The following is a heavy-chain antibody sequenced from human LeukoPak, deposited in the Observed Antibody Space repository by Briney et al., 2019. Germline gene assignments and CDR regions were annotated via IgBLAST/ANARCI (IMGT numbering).Heavy chain of an antibody. J-gene: IGHJ4*02. CDR1: GFIFSDYN. Sequence: GGSLRLSCEASGFIFSDYNMNWVRQAPGKGMEWVSVLYSARTTYSPASVKGRFTISIDNSNNPLYLQMNSLRAEDTAVYYCARDEPGIAAACPFDYWGQGTLVTVSS. V-gene: IGHV3-66*02. CDR3: ARDEPGIAAACPFDY. D-gene: IGHD6-13*01. CDR2: LYSARTT.